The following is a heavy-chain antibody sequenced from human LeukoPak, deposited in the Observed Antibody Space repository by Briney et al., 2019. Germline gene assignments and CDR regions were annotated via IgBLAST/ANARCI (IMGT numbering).Heavy chain of an antibody. Sequence: SETLSLTCTVSGGSISSSSYYWGWIRQPPGKGLEWIGSIYYSGSTYYNPSLKSRVTISVDTSKNQFPLKLSSVTAADTAVYYCTIGGYYFDYWGQGTLVTVSS. CDR2: IYYSGST. CDR3: TIGGYYFDY. J-gene: IGHJ4*02. V-gene: IGHV4-39*01. CDR1: GGSISSSSYY.